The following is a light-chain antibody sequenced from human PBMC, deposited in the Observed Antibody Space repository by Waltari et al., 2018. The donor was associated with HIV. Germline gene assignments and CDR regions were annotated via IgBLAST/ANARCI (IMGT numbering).Light chain of an antibody. CDR3: SSFAGNNDKVV. V-gene: IGLV2-8*01. Sequence: QSALTQPPSASASPGQSVTISCTGTSSDVGGSNFVSCYQQHPGTAPTLLIYQGTSRPSWGPDRFSGSKSDNTASLTVSGLQVEDEADYYCSSFAGNNDKVVFGGGTKLTVL. J-gene: IGLJ2*01. CDR2: QGT. CDR1: SSDVGGSNF.